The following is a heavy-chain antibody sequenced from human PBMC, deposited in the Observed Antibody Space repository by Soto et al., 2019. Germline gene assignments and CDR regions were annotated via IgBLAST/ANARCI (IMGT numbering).Heavy chain of an antibody. J-gene: IGHJ5*02. CDR3: ARGLSSTSSRGFDP. D-gene: IGHD2-2*01. Sequence: SETLSLTCAVYGGSFSGYYWSWIRQPPGKGLEWIGEINHSGSTNYNPSLKSRVTISVDTSKNQFSLKLSSVTAADTAVYYCARGLSSTSSRGFDPWGQGTLVTVSS. CDR2: INHSGST. CDR1: GGSFSGYY. V-gene: IGHV4-34*01.